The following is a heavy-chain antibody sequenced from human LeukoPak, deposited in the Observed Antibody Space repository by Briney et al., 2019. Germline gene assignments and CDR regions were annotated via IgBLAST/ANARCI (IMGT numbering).Heavy chain of an antibody. CDR3: AKMWGDGAFDS. J-gene: IGHJ4*02. Sequence: GGSLRLSCVASGFTFSSYAMNWVRQAPGKGLEWVSSISGSGGSTYYADSVKGRFTFSRDNSKNTLNLQMNSLRGEDTAVYYCAKMWGDGAFDSWGQGTLVTVSS. CDR1: GFTFSSYA. V-gene: IGHV3-23*01. CDR2: ISGSGGST. D-gene: IGHD3-10*01.